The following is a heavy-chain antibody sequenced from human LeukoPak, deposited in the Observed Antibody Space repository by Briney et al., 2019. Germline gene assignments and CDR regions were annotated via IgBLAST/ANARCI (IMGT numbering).Heavy chain of an antibody. CDR1: GGSISSYY. CDR3: ARGSSSSWYPDLWDYYYYMDV. CDR2: IYYSGST. J-gene: IGHJ6*03. V-gene: IGHV4-59*01. Sequence: SETLSLTCTVSGGSISSYYWSWIRQPPGKGLEWIGYIYYSGSTNYNPSLKSRVTISVDTSKNQFSLKLSSVTAAVTAVYYCARGSSSSWYPDLWDYYYYMDVWGKGTTVTVSS. D-gene: IGHD6-13*01.